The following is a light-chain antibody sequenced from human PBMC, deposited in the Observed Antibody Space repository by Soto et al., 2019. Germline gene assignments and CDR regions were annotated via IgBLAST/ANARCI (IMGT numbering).Light chain of an antibody. CDR1: KLGDKY. CDR3: QSFDSSLGGSGV. CDR2: QDN. J-gene: IGLJ3*02. Sequence: SYELTQAPSVSVSPGQTANINCSGDKLGDKYVHWYQHRPGQPPVLVIFQDNLRPSGIPERFSGSNFGDTATLTISGTQTMDEADYYCQSFDSSLGGSGVFGGGTKVTVL. V-gene: IGLV3-1*01.